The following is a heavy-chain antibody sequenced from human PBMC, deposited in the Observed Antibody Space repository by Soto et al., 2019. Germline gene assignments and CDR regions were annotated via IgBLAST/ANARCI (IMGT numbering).Heavy chain of an antibody. Sequence: QVQLVQSGAEVKKPGASVKVSCKASGYTFTSYGISWVRQAPGQGLEWMGWISAYNGNTNYAQKLQGRVTMXXXTXXXXXXXXXXXXXSDDTAVYYCARVQGPYGYGDAFDIWGQGTMVTVSS. CDR1: GYTFTSYG. J-gene: IGHJ3*02. CDR3: ARVQGPYGYGDAFDI. D-gene: IGHD3-10*01. V-gene: IGHV1-18*01. CDR2: ISAYNGNT.